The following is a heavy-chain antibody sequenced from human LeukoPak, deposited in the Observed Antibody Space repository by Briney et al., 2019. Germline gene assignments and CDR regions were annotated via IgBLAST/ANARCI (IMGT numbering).Heavy chain of an antibody. J-gene: IGHJ4*02. CDR1: GFDFSTYA. D-gene: IGHD1-14*01. CDR3: ARSRAGYYFDY. Sequence: GGSLRLSCAASGFDFSTYAINWVRQAPGKGLEWVSYISSSSSTTYYADSVKGRFTISRDNAKNSLYLQMNSLRAEDTAVYYCARSRAGYYFDYWGQGTLVTVSS. CDR2: ISSSSSTT. V-gene: IGHV3-48*04.